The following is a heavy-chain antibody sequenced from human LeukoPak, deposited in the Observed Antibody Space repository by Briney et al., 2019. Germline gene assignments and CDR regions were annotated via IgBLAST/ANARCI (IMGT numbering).Heavy chain of an antibody. CDR2: INNDGSDT. CDR1: GYTFSSTW. D-gene: IGHD5-24*01. Sequence: GGSLRLSCAVSGYTFSSTWMHWVRQAPGKGLVWVSRINNDGSDTTYADSVKGRFTISRDNAKNTVNLQMNSLRAEDTGVYYCTTYGRDGYRGYFWGQGALVTVSS. V-gene: IGHV3-74*01. CDR3: TTYGRDGYRGYF. J-gene: IGHJ4*02.